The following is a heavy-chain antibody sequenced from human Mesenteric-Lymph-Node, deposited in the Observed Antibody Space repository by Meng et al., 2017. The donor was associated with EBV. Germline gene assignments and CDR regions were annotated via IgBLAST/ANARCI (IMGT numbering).Heavy chain of an antibody. CDR3: SRGECSDD. J-gene: IGHJ4*02. Sequence: GESLRLSCAASGFTFSSYAMHWVRQAPGKGLEWVAVISYDGSNKYYADSVKGRFTISRDNSKNTLYLQMNSLRAEDTAVYYCSRGECSDDWGQGTLVTVSS. D-gene: IGHD3-10*02. CDR1: GFTFSSYA. V-gene: IGHV3-30-3*01. CDR2: ISYDGSNK.